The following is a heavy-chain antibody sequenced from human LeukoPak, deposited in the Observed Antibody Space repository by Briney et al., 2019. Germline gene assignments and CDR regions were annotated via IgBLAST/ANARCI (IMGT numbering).Heavy chain of an antibody. CDR1: GFTVSSNY. V-gene: IGHV3-66*01. CDR2: IYSGGST. CDR3: ARGIVGALDAFDI. Sequence: GGSLRVSCAASGFTVSSNYMSWVRQAPGKGLEWVSVIYSGGSTYYADSVKGRFTISRDNSKNTLYLQMNSLRAEDTAVYYCARGIVGALDAFDIWGQGTMVTVSS. D-gene: IGHD1-26*01. J-gene: IGHJ3*02.